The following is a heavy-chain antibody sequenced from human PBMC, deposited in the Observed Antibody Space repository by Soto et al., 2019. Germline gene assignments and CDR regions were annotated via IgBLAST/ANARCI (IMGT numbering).Heavy chain of an antibody. CDR2: IIPIFGTA. D-gene: IGHD3-3*01. CDR1: GGTFSSYA. CDR3: ARRFWSGYYNPGGMDV. V-gene: IGHV1-69*06. J-gene: IGHJ6*02. Sequence: QVQLVQSGAEVKKPGSSVKVSCKASGGTFSSYAISWVRQAPGQGLEWMGGIIPIFGTANYAQKFQGRVTITADKATSTAYMELSSLRSEDTAVYYCARRFWSGYYNPGGMDVWGQGTTVTVSS.